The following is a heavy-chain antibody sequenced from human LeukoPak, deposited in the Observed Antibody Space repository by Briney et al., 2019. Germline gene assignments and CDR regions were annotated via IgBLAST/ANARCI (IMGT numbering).Heavy chain of an antibody. D-gene: IGHD2-15*01. CDR3: ARLKIGGVAATYYFDY. V-gene: IGHV4-59*08. CDR1: GGSINSYY. J-gene: IGHJ4*02. CDR2: ISYSGST. Sequence: SETLSLTCTVSGGSINSYYWSWIRQPPGKGLEWIGYISYSGSTNYNPSLKSRDTISVDTSKNQFSLKLSSVTAADTVVYYCARLKIGGVAATYYFDYWGQGTLVTVSS.